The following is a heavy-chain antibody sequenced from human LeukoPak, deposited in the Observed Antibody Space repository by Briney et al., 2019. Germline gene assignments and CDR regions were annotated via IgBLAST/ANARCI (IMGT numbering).Heavy chain of an antibody. CDR3: ARGPYAYTSSATLGSYNWFDP. CDR2: IYPGDSHT. Sequence: GESLKISCKGSGYSFPNYWIGWVRQMPGKGLEWMGIIYPGDSHTRYSPSFQDQVTISVDKSISTAYLQWSSLKASDTAMYYCARGPYAYTSSATLGSYNWFDPWGQGSLVTVST. J-gene: IGHJ5*02. CDR1: GYSFPNYW. V-gene: IGHV5-51*01. D-gene: IGHD2-2*02.